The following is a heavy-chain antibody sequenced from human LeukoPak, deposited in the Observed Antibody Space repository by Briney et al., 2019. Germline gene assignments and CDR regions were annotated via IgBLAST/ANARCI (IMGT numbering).Heavy chain of an antibody. J-gene: IGHJ4*02. CDR1: GFSFSNYG. CDR3: ARDNKYAFDN. CDR2: IGIDSGNT. V-gene: IGHV3-48*01. D-gene: IGHD1/OR15-1a*01. Sequence: PGGSLRLSCAASGFSFSNYGMNWVRQAPGKGLEWISYIGIDSGNTHYADSVKGRFTISGDKAKNSLYLQMHSLRVEDTAVYYCARDNKYAFDNWGQGTLVTVSS.